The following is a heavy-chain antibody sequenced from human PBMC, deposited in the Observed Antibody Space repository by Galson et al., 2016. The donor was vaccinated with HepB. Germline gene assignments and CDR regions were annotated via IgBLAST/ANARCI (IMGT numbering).Heavy chain of an antibody. CDR2: ISGSSGST. CDR1: GFTFSINA. CDR3: AKDGGYYNRSGYVSAEYFHH. V-gene: IGHV3-23*01. Sequence: SLRLSCAASGFTFSINAMSWVRQAPGKGLEWVSGISGSSGSTYYADSVKGRFTISRDNSKNTLHLQMNSLRAEDTAVYYCAKDGGYYNRSGYVSAEYFHHWGQGTLVIVSS. J-gene: IGHJ1*01. D-gene: IGHD3-22*01.